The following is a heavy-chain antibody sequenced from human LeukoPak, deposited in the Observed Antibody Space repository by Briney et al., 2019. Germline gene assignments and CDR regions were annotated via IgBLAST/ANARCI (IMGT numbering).Heavy chain of an antibody. CDR2: IRYDGSNK. CDR3: AKDHGSLGSGLN. CDR1: GFIFNTYV. Sequence: GGSLRLSCAASGFIFNTYVMHWVRQAPGKGLEWSAFIRYDGSNKNYADSVKGRFTISRDNSKNTLYLQMNSLRAEDTAVYYCAKDHGSLGSGLNWGQGTLVTVSS. V-gene: IGHV3-30*02. J-gene: IGHJ4*02. D-gene: IGHD3-10*01.